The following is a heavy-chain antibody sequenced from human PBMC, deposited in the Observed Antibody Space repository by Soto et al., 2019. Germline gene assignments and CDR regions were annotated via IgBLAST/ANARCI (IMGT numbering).Heavy chain of an antibody. CDR3: AKVLREGSIVVVEPAWDY. CDR2: ISGSGGST. D-gene: IGHD2-15*01. Sequence: EVQLLESGGGLVQPGGSLRLYCAASGFTFSSYAMSWVRQAPGKGLEWVSAISGSGGSTYYADSVKGRFTISRDNSKNTLYLQMNSLRAEDTAVYYCAKVLREGSIVVVEPAWDYWGQGTLVTVSS. V-gene: IGHV3-23*01. J-gene: IGHJ4*02. CDR1: GFTFSSYA.